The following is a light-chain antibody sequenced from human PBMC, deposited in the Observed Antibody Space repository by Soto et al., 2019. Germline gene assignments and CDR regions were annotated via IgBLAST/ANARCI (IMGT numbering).Light chain of an antibody. CDR2: GAS. Sequence: EIVMTQSPATLSVSPGERATLSCRASQSVSSNLAWYQQKPGQAPRLLIYGASTRATGIPARFSGSGSGTEFTLTISSLQSEDFAVYYCQQYNSWPPCTFGQGTKVEIK. CDR3: QQYNSWPPCT. V-gene: IGKV3-15*01. CDR1: QSVSSN. J-gene: IGKJ1*01.